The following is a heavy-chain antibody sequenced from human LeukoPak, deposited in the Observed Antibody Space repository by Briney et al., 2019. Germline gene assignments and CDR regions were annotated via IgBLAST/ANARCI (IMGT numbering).Heavy chain of an antibody. V-gene: IGHV3-66*01. Sequence: GGSLRLSCAASGFTVSSNYMSWVRQAPGKGLEWVSVIYSGGSTYYADSVKGRFTISGDNSKNTLYLQMNSLRAEDTAVYYCARGYCSSTSCPLNPWGQGTLVTVSS. CDR3: ARGYCSSTSCPLNP. D-gene: IGHD2-2*01. J-gene: IGHJ5*02. CDR1: GFTVSSNY. CDR2: IYSGGST.